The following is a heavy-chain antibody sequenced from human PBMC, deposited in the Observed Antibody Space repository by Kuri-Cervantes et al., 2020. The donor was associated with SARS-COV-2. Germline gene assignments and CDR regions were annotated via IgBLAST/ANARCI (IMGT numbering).Heavy chain of an antibody. J-gene: IGHJ5*02. Sequence: GGSLRLSCAASGFTFSSYWMSWVRQAPGKGLEWVAVISYDGSNKYYADSVKGRFTISRDNSKNTLYLQMNSLRAEDTAVYYCARDRGVDYCSSTSCPSGPFGPFDPWGQGTLVTVSS. CDR1: GFTFSSYW. CDR3: ARDRGVDYCSSTSCPSGPFGPFDP. V-gene: IGHV3-30-3*01. CDR2: ISYDGSNK. D-gene: IGHD2-2*01.